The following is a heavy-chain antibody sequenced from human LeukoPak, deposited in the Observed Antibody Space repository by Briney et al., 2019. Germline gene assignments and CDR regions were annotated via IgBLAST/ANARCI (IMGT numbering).Heavy chain of an antibody. D-gene: IGHD1-14*01. Sequence: GGSLRLSCAASGFTFDDYAMHWVRQAPGKGLEWVSGISWNSGSIGYADSVKGRFTISRDNAKNSLYLQMNSLRAEDTAVYYCARDNLAGFGIDYWGQGTLVTVSS. CDR1: GFTFDDYA. V-gene: IGHV3-9*01. J-gene: IGHJ4*02. CDR3: ARDNLAGFGIDY. CDR2: ISWNSGSI.